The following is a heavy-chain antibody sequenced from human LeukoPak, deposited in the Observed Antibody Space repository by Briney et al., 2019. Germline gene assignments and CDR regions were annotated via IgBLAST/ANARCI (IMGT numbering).Heavy chain of an antibody. CDR3: AREISSGWRKDWYFDL. CDR2: IYPGDSDT. Sequence: GESLKISCKGSGYSFTSYWIGWVRQMPGKGLEWMGIIYPGDSDTRYSPSFQGQVTISADKSISTAYLQWSSLKASDTAMYYCAREISSGWRKDWYFDLWGRGTLVTVSS. CDR1: GYSFTSYW. V-gene: IGHV5-51*01. D-gene: IGHD6-19*01. J-gene: IGHJ2*01.